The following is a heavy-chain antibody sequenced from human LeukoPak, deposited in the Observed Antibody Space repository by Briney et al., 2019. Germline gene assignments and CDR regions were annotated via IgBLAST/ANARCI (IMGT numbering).Heavy chain of an antibody. D-gene: IGHD3-3*01. V-gene: IGHV3-48*02. J-gene: IGHJ6*02. CDR2: ISSSSSTI. CDR3: ARFRPYDFWSGYSHYYYGMDV. CDR1: GFTFSDYW. Sequence: GGSLRLSCAASGFTFSDYWMSWVRQAPGKGLEWVSYISSSSSTIYYADSVKGRFTISRDNAKNSLYLQMNSLRDEDTAVYYCARFRPYDFWSGYSHYYYGMDVWGQGTTVTVSS.